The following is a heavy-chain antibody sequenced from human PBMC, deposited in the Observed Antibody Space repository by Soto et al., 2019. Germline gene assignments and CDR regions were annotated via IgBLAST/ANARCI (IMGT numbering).Heavy chain of an antibody. Sequence: PGGSLILSCTASGFTFGDYAMSWFRQAPGKGLEWVGFIRSKAYGGTTEYAASVKGRFTISRDDSKSIAYLQMNSLKTEDTAVYYCTRLGWPRKGYYYYMDVWGKGTTVTVSS. CDR2: IRSKAYGGTT. CDR3: TRLGWPRKGYYYYMDV. J-gene: IGHJ6*03. V-gene: IGHV3-49*03. D-gene: IGHD3-16*01. CDR1: GFTFGDYA.